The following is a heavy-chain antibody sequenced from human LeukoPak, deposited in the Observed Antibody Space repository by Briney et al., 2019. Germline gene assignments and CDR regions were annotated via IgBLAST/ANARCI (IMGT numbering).Heavy chain of an antibody. D-gene: IGHD3-3*01. Sequence: TSETLSLTCAVSGVPFSDYYWSWIRQPPGRGLEWIGETSHSGSANYMPSLKSRVTISVDMSKNQVSLRLISVTAADTAIYYCARGRFGGRTYYYMDVWARGTAVTVSS. CDR3: ARGRFGGRTYYYMDV. J-gene: IGHJ6*03. V-gene: IGHV4-34*01. CDR2: TSHSGSA. CDR1: GVPFSDYY.